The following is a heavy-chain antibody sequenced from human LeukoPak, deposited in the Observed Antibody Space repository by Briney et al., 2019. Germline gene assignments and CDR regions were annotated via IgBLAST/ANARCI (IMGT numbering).Heavy chain of an antibody. CDR3: ARDMADIVVVPADPHGIDV. CDR1: GFTFSSYG. D-gene: IGHD2-2*01. J-gene: IGHJ6*04. Sequence: PGRSLRLSCAASGFTFSSYGMHWVRQAPGKGLEWVAVIWYDGSNKYYADSVKGRFTISRDNSKNTLYLQMNSLRAEDTAVYYCARDMADIVVVPADPHGIDVWGKGTTVTVSS. CDR2: IWYDGSNK. V-gene: IGHV3-33*01.